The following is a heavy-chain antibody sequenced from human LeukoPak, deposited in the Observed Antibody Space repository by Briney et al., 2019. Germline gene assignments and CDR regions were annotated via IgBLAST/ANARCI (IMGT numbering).Heavy chain of an antibody. CDR3: ARHTWRGTTSRYYFDY. V-gene: IGHV4-39*01. Sequence: SETLSLTCTVSGGSISSSSYCWGWIRQPPGKGLEWIGNIDYGGTTYYNSSLKSRVTISVDRSKNQFSLKLTSVTAADTAVYYCARHTWRGTTSRYYFDYWGQGTLVTVSS. J-gene: IGHJ4*02. D-gene: IGHD2-2*01. CDR2: IDYGGTT. CDR1: GGSISSSSYC.